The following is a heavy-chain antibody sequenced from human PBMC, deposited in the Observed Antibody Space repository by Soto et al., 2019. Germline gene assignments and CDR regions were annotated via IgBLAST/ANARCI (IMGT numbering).Heavy chain of an antibody. V-gene: IGHV3-21*01. J-gene: IGHJ6*02. Sequence: EVQLVESGGGLVKPGGSLRLSCAASGFTFSSYSMNWVRQAPGKGLEWVSSISSSSSYIYYADSVKGRFTISRDNAKNSLYLQMNSLRAADTAVYYCAREGVQHGSGPYYYYGMDVWGQGTTVTVSS. D-gene: IGHD3-10*01. CDR2: ISSSSSYI. CDR3: AREGVQHGSGPYYYYGMDV. CDR1: GFTFSSYS.